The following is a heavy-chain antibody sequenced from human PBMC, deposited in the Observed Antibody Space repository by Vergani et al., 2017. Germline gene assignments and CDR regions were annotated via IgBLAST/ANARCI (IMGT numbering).Heavy chain of an antibody. Sequence: EVQLVESRGGLIQPGGSLRLSCAASGFIVSRNYMSWVRQAPGKGLEWVSVIYSDGSTYYADAMKGRFTISRDKSKNTLFLQMTRLSAEDTAVYYCASHTRLLYFDYWGQGTLVTVSS. J-gene: IGHJ4*02. D-gene: IGHD2-15*01. V-gene: IGHV3-53*01. CDR3: ASHTRLLYFDY. CDR1: GFIVSRNY. CDR2: IYSDGST.